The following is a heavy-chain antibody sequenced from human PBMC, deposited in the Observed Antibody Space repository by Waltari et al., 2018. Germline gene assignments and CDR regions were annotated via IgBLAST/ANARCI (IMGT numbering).Heavy chain of an antibody. CDR3: TTEGGRTWPMY. V-gene: IGHV3-15*01. Sequence: EVQLVESGGGLVKPGDSLRLSCVAAGFTLATAWINWVGQAPGKGLEWVGRLKSKAEGGTTDYATPVKGRFAISRDDSKDTAYLQMNSLKTEDTAMYFCTTEGGRTWPMYWGQGTLVTVSS. D-gene: IGHD2-2*01. CDR2: LKSKAEGGTT. CDR1: GFTLATAW. J-gene: IGHJ4*02.